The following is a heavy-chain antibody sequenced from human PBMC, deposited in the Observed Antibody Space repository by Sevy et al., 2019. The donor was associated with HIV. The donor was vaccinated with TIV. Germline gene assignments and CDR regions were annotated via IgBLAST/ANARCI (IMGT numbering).Heavy chain of an antibody. CDR2: IKGDGSDK. D-gene: IGHD3-16*01. V-gene: IGHV3-7*01. Sequence: GGSLRLSCAASGFTFSANWMNWVRQAPEKGLEWVANIKGDGSDKDYVDSVEGRFTISRDNAKNLLYLQMNSLRVEDTAVYYCAHETFGRFESWGQGTLVTVSS. CDR1: GFTFSANW. CDR3: AHETFGRFES. J-gene: IGHJ4*02.